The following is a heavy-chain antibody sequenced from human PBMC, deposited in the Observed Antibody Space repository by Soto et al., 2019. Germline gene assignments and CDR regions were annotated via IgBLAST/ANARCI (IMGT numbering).Heavy chain of an antibody. CDR1: GFTFSSYS. V-gene: IGHV3-21*01. CDR2: ISSSSSYI. D-gene: IGHD3-3*01. CDR3: ARDGKYTDYYYYGMDV. Sequence: PGGSLRLSCAASGFTFSSYSMNWVRQAPGTGLEWVSSISSSSSYIYYADSVKGRFTISRDNAKNSLYLQMNSLRAEDMAVYYCARDGKYTDYYYYGMDVWGQGTTVTVSS. J-gene: IGHJ6*02.